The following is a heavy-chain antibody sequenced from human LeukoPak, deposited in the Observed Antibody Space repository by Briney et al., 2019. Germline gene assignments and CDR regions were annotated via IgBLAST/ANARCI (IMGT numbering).Heavy chain of an antibody. D-gene: IGHD6-19*01. CDR3: AKNSGWLAHFDY. J-gene: IGHJ4*02. CDR2: ISGSGGST. CDR1: GFTFSSYA. Sequence: PGGSLRLSCAASGFTFSSYAMSWVRQAPGKGLEWVSAISGSGGSTFYADSVKGRFTISRDNSKNTLYLQVNSLRAEDTAVYYCAKNSGWLAHFDYWGQGTLVTVSS. V-gene: IGHV3-23*01.